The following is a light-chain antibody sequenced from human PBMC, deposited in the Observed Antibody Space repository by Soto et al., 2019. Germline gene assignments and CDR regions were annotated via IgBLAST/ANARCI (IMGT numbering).Light chain of an antibody. CDR1: QSIDDW. V-gene: IGKV1-5*03. Sequence: DIQMTQSPSTLSASVGDRVTITCRASQSIDDWLAWYQQKPGKAPKLLIYTASSLQSGVPSRFSGSGSGTEFILTISSLQPDDFATYYCQQYHRYITFGQGTRLEIK. CDR3: QQYHRYIT. CDR2: TAS. J-gene: IGKJ5*01.